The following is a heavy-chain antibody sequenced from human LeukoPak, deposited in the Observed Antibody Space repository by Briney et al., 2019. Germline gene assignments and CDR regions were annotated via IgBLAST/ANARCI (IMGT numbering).Heavy chain of an antibody. CDR2: INPNSGGT. V-gene: IGHV1-2*02. CDR1: GYTFTGYY. Sequence: ASVKVSCKASGYTFTGYYMHWVRQAPGQGLEWMGWINPNSGGTNYAQKFQGRVTMTRDTSISTAYMELSRLRSDDTAVYYCARDLITIFGVGYFGYWGQGTLVTVSS. J-gene: IGHJ4*02. D-gene: IGHD3-3*01. CDR3: ARDLITIFGVGYFGY.